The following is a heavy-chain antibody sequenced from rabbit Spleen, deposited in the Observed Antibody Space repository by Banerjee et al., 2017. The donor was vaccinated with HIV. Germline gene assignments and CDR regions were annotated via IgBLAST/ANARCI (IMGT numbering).Heavy chain of an antibody. J-gene: IGHJ4*01. CDR2: IDPVFGIT. CDR3: ARDGAGGSYFAL. V-gene: IGHV1S7*01. Sequence: QLEESAGGLVQPGGSLKLSCKASGFSISSYYMNWVRQAPGKGLELIGYIDPVFGITYYANWVNGRFSISRENAQNTVFLQMTSLTAADTATYFCARDGAGGSYFALWGPGTLVTVS. CDR1: GFSISSYY. D-gene: IGHD8-1*01.